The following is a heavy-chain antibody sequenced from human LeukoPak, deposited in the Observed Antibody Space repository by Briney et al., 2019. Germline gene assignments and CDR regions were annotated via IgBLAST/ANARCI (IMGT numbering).Heavy chain of an antibody. Sequence: ASVKVSCKASGYTFTSYYMHWVRQAPGQGLEWMGIINPSGGSTSYAQKFQGRVTMTRDTSISTAYMELSRLRSDDTAVYYCARDGDSSGYYYGYYYYYYMDVWGKGTTVTVSS. V-gene: IGHV1-46*01. CDR3: ARDGDSSGYYYGYYYYYYMDV. CDR2: INPSGGST. D-gene: IGHD3-22*01. CDR1: GYTFTSYY. J-gene: IGHJ6*03.